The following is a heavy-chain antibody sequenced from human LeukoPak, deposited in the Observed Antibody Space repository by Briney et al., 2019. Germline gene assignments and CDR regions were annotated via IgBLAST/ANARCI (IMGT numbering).Heavy chain of an antibody. CDR1: GGSISSGDYY. D-gene: IGHD2-2*01. J-gene: IGHJ6*02. CDR3: ARLTQGWVCSSTGCSSDV. V-gene: IGHV4-30-4*08. Sequence: PSQTLSLTCTVSGGSISSGDYYWSWIRQPPGKGLEWIGYIYYSGSTYYNPSLKSRVTISVDTSKNQFSLKLTSVTVADTAVYYCARLTQGWVCSSTGCSSDVWGQGTTVTVSS. CDR2: IYYSGST.